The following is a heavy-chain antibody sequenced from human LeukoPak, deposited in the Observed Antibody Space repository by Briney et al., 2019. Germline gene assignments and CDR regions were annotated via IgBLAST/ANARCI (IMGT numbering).Heavy chain of an antibody. V-gene: IGHV4-59*02. CDR2: VYYSGST. D-gene: IGHD3-3*01. CDR3: ARRNRITIFGVVMDYGMDV. CDR1: GGSVSGYY. J-gene: IGHJ6*02. Sequence: SETLSLTCVVSGGSVSGYYWGWIRQPPGRGLEWIGYVYYSGSTNYNPSFKSRITISVDTSKNQFSLKLSSVTAADTAVYYCARRNRITIFGVVMDYGMDVWGQGTTVTVSS.